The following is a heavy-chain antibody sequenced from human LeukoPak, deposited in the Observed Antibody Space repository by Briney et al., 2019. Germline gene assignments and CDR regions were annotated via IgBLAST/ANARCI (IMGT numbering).Heavy chain of an antibody. CDR3: ARQVVTAIPGLFDY. Sequence: SETLSLTCTVSGGSISSSSYYWGWIRQPPGKGLEWIGSIYYSGSTYYNPSLKSRVTISVDTSKNQFSLQRSSETAAGTAVYYCARQVVTAIPGLFDYWGQGTLVTVSS. V-gene: IGHV4-39*01. CDR2: IYYSGST. J-gene: IGHJ4*02. D-gene: IGHD2-21*02. CDR1: GGSISSSSYY.